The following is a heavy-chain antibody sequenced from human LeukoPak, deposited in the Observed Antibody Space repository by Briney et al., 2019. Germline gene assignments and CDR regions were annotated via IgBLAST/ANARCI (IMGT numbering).Heavy chain of an antibody. J-gene: IGHJ4*02. CDR2: INQDGSLK. CDR3: TKYYDNSGYSDY. Sequence: GGSLRLSCVTSGFTFSSCWLEWVRQAPGKGLEWVANINQDGSLKNYVDSVKGRFTISRDNAKNSLYLQMSSLRAEDTAVYYCTKYYDNSGYSDYWGQGTLLTVSS. D-gene: IGHD3-22*01. V-gene: IGHV3-7*01. CDR1: GFTFSSCW.